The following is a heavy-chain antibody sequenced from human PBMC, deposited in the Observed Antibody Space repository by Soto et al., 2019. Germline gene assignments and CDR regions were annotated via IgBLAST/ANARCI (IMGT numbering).Heavy chain of an antibody. D-gene: IGHD6-19*01. CDR2: VSWDGGAT. Sequence: GGSLRLSCAASGFTFDDYTMHWVRQALGKGLEWVSLVSWDGGATYYADSVKGRFIISRDNNKNSLYLQMSSLRTEDTALYYCAKDRAAVTGAYYYYGMDVWGQGTTVTVSS. CDR1: GFTFDDYT. J-gene: IGHJ6*02. CDR3: AKDRAAVTGAYYYYGMDV. V-gene: IGHV3-43*01.